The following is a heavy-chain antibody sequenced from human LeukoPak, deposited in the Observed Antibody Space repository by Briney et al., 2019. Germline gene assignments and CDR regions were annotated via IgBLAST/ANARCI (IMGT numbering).Heavy chain of an antibody. D-gene: IGHD6-6*01. Sequence: SETLSLTCTVSGGSISSYYWSWIRQPPGKGLEWIGYIYYSGSTNYNPSLKSRVTISVDTSKNRFSLKLSSVTAADTAVYYCARWYSSSSGGYGMDVWGQGTTVTVSS. J-gene: IGHJ6*02. CDR2: IYYSGST. CDR1: GGSISSYY. CDR3: ARWYSSSSGGYGMDV. V-gene: IGHV4-59*01.